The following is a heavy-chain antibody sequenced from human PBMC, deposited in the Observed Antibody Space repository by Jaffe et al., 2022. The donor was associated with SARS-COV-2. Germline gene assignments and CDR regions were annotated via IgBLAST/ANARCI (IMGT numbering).Heavy chain of an antibody. Sequence: EVRLLESGGDLVQPGGSLRLSCAASGFTFRNYAMTWVRQAPGKGLEWVSSISNGGPTTYYADSVKGRFTISRDNSKNTLFLQMTSLRAEDTAVYYCTKYHSTYVHDYYGLDVWGQGTTVTVSS. V-gene: IGHV3-23*01. CDR2: ISNGGPTT. D-gene: IGHD3-16*01. CDR1: GFTFRNYA. J-gene: IGHJ6*02. CDR3: TKYHSTYVHDYYGLDV.